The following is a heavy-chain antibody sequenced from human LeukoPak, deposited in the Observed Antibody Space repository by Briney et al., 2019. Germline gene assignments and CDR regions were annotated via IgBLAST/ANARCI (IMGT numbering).Heavy chain of an antibody. CDR2: ISGSGGST. CDR3: ARAGGLWTSSDY. D-gene: IGHD5-18*01. CDR1: GFTFSSYA. J-gene: IGHJ4*02. Sequence: PGGSLRLSCAASGFTFSSYAMSWVRQAPGKGLEWVSAISGSGGSTYYADSVKGRFTISRDNSKNTLYLQMNSLRAEDTAVYYCARAGGLWTSSDYWGQGTLVTVSS. V-gene: IGHV3-23*01.